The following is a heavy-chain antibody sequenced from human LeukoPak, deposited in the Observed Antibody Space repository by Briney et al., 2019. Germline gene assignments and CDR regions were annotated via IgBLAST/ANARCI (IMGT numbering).Heavy chain of an antibody. V-gene: IGHV3-13*01. CDR2: IGTSDDT. CDR3: AREGGRGRAFDM. J-gene: IGHJ3*02. CDR1: GFTFRSYD. D-gene: IGHD1-26*01. Sequence: GGSLRLSCAASGFTFRSYDMHWVRQATGKGLEWVSAIGTSDDTYYPDSVKGRFTISREDAKNSLYLQMNSLRVGDTAVYYCAREGGRGRAFDMWGQGTMVTVSS.